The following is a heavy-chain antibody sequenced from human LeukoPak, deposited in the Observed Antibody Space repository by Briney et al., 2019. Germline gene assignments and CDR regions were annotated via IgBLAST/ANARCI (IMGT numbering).Heavy chain of an antibody. CDR2: ISHSGST. CDR3: ARSGEQWAAPDYRFDY. D-gene: IGHD6-19*01. V-gene: IGHV4-34*01. Sequence: PSETLSLTCAVYGGSFSGYYWSWIRQPPGKGLEWIGEISHSGSTNYNPSLKSRVTISVDTSKNQFSLKLSSVTAADTAVYYCARSGEQWAAPDYRFDYRGQGALVTVSS. CDR1: GGSFSGYY. J-gene: IGHJ4*02.